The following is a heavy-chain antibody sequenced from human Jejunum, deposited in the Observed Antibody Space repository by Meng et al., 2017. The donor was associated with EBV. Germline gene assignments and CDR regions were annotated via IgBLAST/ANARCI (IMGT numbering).Heavy chain of an antibody. CDR2: TNENGGTT. CDR1: VFTFSSYW. CDR3: SRDLAGPYDD. J-gene: IGHJ4*02. V-gene: IGHV3-74*03. Sequence: VHLVESGGALVKPGGSLRFSCAASVFTFSSYWMHWVRQAPGQGLVWVSRTNENGGTTTYADSVRGRFTISRDNTKNTLYLEMNNLRAEDSAVYFCSRDLAGPYDDWGQGTLVTVSS.